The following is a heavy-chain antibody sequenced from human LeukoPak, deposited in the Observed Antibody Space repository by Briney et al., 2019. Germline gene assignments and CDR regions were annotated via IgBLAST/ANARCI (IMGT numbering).Heavy chain of an antibody. CDR1: GFTFSSYG. Sequence: GESLRLSCAASGFTFSSYGMHWVRQAPGKGLEWVAFIRYDGSNKYYADSVKGRFTISRDNSKNTLYLQMNSLRAEDTAVYYCAKDGNSGYDFYFFDYWGQGTLVTVSS. D-gene: IGHD5-12*01. CDR3: AKDGNSGYDFYFFDY. V-gene: IGHV3-30*02. J-gene: IGHJ4*02. CDR2: IRYDGSNK.